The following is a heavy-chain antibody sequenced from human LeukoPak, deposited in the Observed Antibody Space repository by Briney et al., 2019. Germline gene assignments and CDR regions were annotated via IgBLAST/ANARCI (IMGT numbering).Heavy chain of an antibody. CDR3: ASADPLEWFGPVYYYYMDV. CDR1: GGTFSSYA. J-gene: IGHJ6*03. CDR2: IIPIFGTA. Sequence: GASVKVSCKASGGTFSSYAISWVRQAPGQGLEWMGGIIPIFGTANYAQKFQGRVTITADESTSTAYMELSSLRSEDTAVYYCASADPLEWFGPVYYYYMDVWGKGTTVTVSS. V-gene: IGHV1-69*13. D-gene: IGHD3-3*01.